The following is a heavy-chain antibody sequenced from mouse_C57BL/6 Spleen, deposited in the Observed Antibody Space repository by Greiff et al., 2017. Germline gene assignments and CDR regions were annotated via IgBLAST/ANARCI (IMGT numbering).Heavy chain of an antibody. CDR2: ISNGGGST. D-gene: IGHD1-1*01. CDR1: GFTFSDYY. Sequence: EVMLVESGGGLVQPGGSLKLSCEASGFTFSDYYMYWVRQTPEKRLEWVAYISNGGGSTYYPDTLKGRFTFSRDNATNTLYLQMSRLKAEDTAMYYAASHYYGSSYAGYFDVWGKGTTLTVSS. CDR3: ASHYYGSSYAGYFDV. V-gene: IGHV5-12*01. J-gene: IGHJ1*03.